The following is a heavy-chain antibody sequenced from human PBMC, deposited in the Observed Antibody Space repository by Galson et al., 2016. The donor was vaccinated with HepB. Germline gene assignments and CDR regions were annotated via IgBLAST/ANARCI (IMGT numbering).Heavy chain of an antibody. CDR2: ISHSRST. D-gene: IGHD5-12*01. Sequence: SETLSLTCAVYGEPFSGYSWTWIRQPPGKGLEWIGEISHSRSTNYNPSLKSRVAISRDTSKNQFSLKLSSVTAADTAVYYCAKDIGSGSPGYFYYWGQGTLVTVSS. CDR3: AKDIGSGSPGYFYY. J-gene: IGHJ4*02. V-gene: IGHV4-34*01. CDR1: GEPFSGYS.